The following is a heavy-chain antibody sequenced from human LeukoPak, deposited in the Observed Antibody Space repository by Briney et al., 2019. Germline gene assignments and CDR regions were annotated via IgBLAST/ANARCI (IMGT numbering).Heavy chain of an antibody. CDR3: TRGAPQADVFDI. D-gene: IGHD1-26*01. CDR1: GFTFSVTW. V-gene: IGHV3-15*01. J-gene: IGHJ3*02. CDR2: FKSKAAGGTT. Sequence: GGSLRLSCAASGFTFSVTWMSWVRQAPGRGLEWVGRFKSKAAGGTTDYAAPVAGRFTTSRDDSKNMLYLQMSSLKTEDTAVYYCTRGAPQADVFDIWGQGTMFTVSS.